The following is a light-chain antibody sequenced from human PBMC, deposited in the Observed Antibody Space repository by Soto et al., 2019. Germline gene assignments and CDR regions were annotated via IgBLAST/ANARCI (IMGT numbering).Light chain of an antibody. CDR3: QQYNNWPPVT. V-gene: IGKV3-15*01. Sequence: EIVMTQSPATLSVSPGERATLSCRASQSVSSNLAWYQQKPGQAPRLLIYGASTRATGIPARFSGSGSGTDFTLTISTLQSEDSAAYYCQQYNNWPPVTFGGGTKVEIK. CDR2: GAS. J-gene: IGKJ4*01. CDR1: QSVSSN.